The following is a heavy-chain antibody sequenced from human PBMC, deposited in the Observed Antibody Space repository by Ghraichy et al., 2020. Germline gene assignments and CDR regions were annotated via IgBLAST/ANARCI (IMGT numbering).Heavy chain of an antibody. CDR3: ARAIYYDSSGYYSSYYYYYMDV. V-gene: IGHV3-33*01. CDR1: GFTFSSYG. Sequence: GGSLRLSCAASGFTFSSYGMHWVRQAPGKGLEWVAVIWYDGSNKYYADSVKGRFTISRDNSKNTLYLQMNSLRAEETAVYYCARAIYYDSSGYYSSYYYYYMDVWGKGTTVTVSS. J-gene: IGHJ6*03. D-gene: IGHD3-22*01. CDR2: IWYDGSNK.